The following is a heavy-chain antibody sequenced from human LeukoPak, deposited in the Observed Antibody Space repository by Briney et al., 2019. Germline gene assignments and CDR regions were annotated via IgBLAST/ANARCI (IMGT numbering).Heavy chain of an antibody. CDR3: AKWSEGNDY. Sequence: PGGSLRLSCAASGFTFSIYSVTWVRQAPGKGLEWVSAISGSGGSTYYADSVKGRFTISRDNSKNTLYLQMNSLRAEDTAVYYCAKWSEGNDYWGQGTLVTVSS. V-gene: IGHV3-23*01. CDR1: GFTFSIYS. D-gene: IGHD3-3*01. CDR2: ISGSGGST. J-gene: IGHJ4*02.